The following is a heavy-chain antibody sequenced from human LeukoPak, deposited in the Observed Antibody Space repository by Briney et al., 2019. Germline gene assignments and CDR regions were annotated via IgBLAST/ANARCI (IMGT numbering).Heavy chain of an antibody. D-gene: IGHD4-17*01. CDR1: GFTFSSYG. Sequence: GSLRLSCAASGFTFSSYGMHWVPQAPGKGLEWVAVIWYDGSNKYYADSVKGRFTISRDNSKNTLYLQMNSLRAEDTAVYYCARGPDYGDYVIDYWGQGTLVTVSS. V-gene: IGHV3-33*01. CDR3: ARGPDYGDYVIDY. J-gene: IGHJ4*02. CDR2: IWYDGSNK.